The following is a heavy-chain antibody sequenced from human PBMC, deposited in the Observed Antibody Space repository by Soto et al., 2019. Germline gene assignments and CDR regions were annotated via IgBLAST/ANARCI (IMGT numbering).Heavy chain of an antibody. CDR2: INWDSGFI. CDR3: VKDRGAGRRGAFDY. J-gene: IGHJ4*02. Sequence: EVQLVESGGGLVQPGRSLRLSCAASAFTFDDYAMHWVRQAPGKGLEWVSNINWDSGFIDYADSVKGRFTISRDNAKNSLYLQMSSLRPEDTAFYYCVKDRGAGRRGAFDYWGQGTLVTVSS. CDR1: AFTFDDYA. V-gene: IGHV3-9*01. D-gene: IGHD6-6*01.